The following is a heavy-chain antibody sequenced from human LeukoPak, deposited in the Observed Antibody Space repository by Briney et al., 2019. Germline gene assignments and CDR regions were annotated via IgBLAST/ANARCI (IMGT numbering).Heavy chain of an antibody. V-gene: IGHV4-59*01. CDR3: ARRLGSGNRDAFDI. CDR2: IYYSGST. CDR1: GGSISSYY. D-gene: IGHD3-10*01. J-gene: IGHJ3*02. Sequence: PSETLSLTCTVSGGSISSYYWSWIRQPPGKGLEWIGYIYYSGSTNYNPSLKSRVTISVDTSKNQFSLKLSSVTAADTAVYYCARRLGSGNRDAFDIWGQGTMVTVSP.